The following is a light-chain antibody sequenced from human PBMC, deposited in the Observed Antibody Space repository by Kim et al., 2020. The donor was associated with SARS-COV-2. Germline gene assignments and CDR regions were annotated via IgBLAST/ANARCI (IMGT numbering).Light chain of an antibody. V-gene: IGLV2-23*02. CDR1: SSDVGNYNL. CDR2: EVT. Sequence: QSALTQPASVSGSPGQSITISCTGTSSDVGNYNLVSWYQQHPGKVPKLKIYEVTKRPSGVSNRFSGSKSGNTASLTISGLQAEDEADYYCCSHAGSSTSVFGIGTKVTVL. J-gene: IGLJ1*01. CDR3: CSHAGSSTSV.